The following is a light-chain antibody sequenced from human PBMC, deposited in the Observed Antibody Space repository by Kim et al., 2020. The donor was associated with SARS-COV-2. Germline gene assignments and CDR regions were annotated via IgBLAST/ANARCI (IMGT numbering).Light chain of an antibody. J-gene: IGKJ2*01. CDR2: LAS. Sequence: DIQMTQSPSAMSASVGDRVTITCRASQDISNSVAWFQQKPGKVPKRLIYLASSLQSGVPPRFSGRGSGTEFTLTISSLQPEDFATYYCLQHNSYPYTFGQGTKLEI. V-gene: IGKV1-17*03. CDR3: LQHNSYPYT. CDR1: QDISNS.